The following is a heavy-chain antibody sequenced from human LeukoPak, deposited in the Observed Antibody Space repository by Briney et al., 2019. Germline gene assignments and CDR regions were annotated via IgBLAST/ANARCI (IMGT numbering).Heavy chain of an antibody. CDR2: VDPEDGET. D-gene: IGHD1-26*01. CDR1: GYTFTDYY. Sequence: ASVKVSCXVSGYTFTDYYMHWVQRAPGKGLEWMGLVDPEDGETIYAEKFQGRVTITADTSTDTAYMELSSLRSENTAVYYCATDSRPVGYWGQGTLVTVSS. J-gene: IGHJ4*02. V-gene: IGHV1-69-2*01. CDR3: ATDSRPVGY.